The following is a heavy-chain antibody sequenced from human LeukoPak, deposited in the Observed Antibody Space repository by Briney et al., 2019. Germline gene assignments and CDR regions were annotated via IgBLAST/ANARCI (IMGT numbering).Heavy chain of an antibody. V-gene: IGHV3-23*01. CDR3: AKDTPLTAYSPGWSGNSFDS. D-gene: IGHD6-19*01. Sequence: GGSLRLSCAASGFTFSSYAMSWVRQAPGKGLEWVSTITGSSRSTYYADSVRGRLTISRDNSKNTLYLQMNSLTAEDMAVYYCAKDTPLTAYSPGWSGNSFDSWGQGTLVTVSS. CDR2: ITGSSRST. J-gene: IGHJ4*02. CDR1: GFTFSSYA.